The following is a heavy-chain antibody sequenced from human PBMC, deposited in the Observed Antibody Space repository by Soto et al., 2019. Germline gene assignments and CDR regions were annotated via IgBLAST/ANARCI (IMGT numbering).Heavy chain of an antibody. CDR2: ILYDGSNK. CDR1: GFTFSSYG. J-gene: IGHJ6*02. V-gene: IGHV3-30*18. CDR3: AKDLVGSTTVTSSTCYYYYGMDV. D-gene: IGHD4-17*01. Sequence: GGSLRLSCAASGFTFSSYGMHWARQAPGKGLEWVAVILYDGSNKYYADAVKGRFTISRDNSKNTLYLQMNSLRAEDTAVYYCAKDLVGSTTVTSSTCYYYYGMDVWGQGTTVTVSS.